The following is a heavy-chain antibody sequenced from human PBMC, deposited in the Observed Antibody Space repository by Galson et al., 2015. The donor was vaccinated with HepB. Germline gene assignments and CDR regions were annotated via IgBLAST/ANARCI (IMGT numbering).Heavy chain of an antibody. CDR3: AKDPQCSSGCINWFDP. J-gene: IGHJ5*02. CDR2: IYSSGGRS. CDR1: GFTFSNCA. V-gene: IGHV3-23*01. D-gene: IGHD3-22*01. Sequence: SLILSCAASGFTFSNCAMSWVRQAPGKGLEWVSSIYSSGGRSFYADSVKGRFTISRDNSKATLYLQMDSLRAEDTAMYYCAKDPQCSSGCINWFDPWGQGTLVTVSS.